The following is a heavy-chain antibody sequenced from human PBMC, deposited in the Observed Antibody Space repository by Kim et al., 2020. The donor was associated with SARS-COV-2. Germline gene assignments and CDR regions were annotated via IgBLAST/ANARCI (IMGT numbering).Heavy chain of an antibody. V-gene: IGHV3-23*01. Sequence: GGSLRLSCAASGFAVYRFAMNWVRQAPGKGLEWISAITKNNGKTYYQDSVKGRFTISRDESKNIVYLHMNSLRVEDTAVYYCAKDHPSPGWPTFGDWGQGTLVAVSS. D-gene: IGHD6-19*01. J-gene: IGHJ4*02. CDR3: AKDHPSPGWPTFGD. CDR2: ITKNNGKT. CDR1: GFAVYRFA.